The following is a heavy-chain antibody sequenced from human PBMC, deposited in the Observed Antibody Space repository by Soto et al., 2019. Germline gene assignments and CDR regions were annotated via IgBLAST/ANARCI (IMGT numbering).Heavy chain of an antibody. J-gene: IGHJ6*02. D-gene: IGHD6-13*01. CDR1: GFTFSSYA. V-gene: IGHV3-30-3*01. CDR2: ISYDGSNK. Sequence: TGGSLRLSCAASGFTFSSYAMHWVRQAPGKGLEWVAVISYDGSNKYYADSVKGRFTISRDNSKNTLYLQMNSLRAEDTAVYYCARGGPYSSSWYLSCYYYGMDVWGQGTTVTVSS. CDR3: ARGGPYSSSWYLSCYYYGMDV.